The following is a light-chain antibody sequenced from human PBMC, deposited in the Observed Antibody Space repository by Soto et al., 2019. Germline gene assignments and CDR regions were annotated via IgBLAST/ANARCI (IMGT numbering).Light chain of an antibody. J-gene: IGLJ2*01. V-gene: IGLV2-14*01. CDR3: SSYTTSSTLV. Sequence: QSVLTQPASLSGSSGQSITISCTGTSSDVGAYNFVSWYQQHPGKAPKLLIYGVSNRPSGVSPRFSGSKSGNTASLTISGLQTEDEAHYYCSSYTTSSTLVFGGGTKLTVL. CDR2: GVS. CDR1: SSDVGAYNF.